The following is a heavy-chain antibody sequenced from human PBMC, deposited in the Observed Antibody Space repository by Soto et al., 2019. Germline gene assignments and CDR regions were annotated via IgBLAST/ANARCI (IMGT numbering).Heavy chain of an antibody. D-gene: IGHD5-12*01. CDR1: GGTFSRYA. Sequence: QVQLVQSGAEVKKPGSAVKVSCKASGGTFSRYAIRWVLQAPGQGREWMGVIIPIFCTANYAQKFQGRVTITADKSTSTAYMELSSLRGEDTAVYYCARVRGYSGYDRVWGAAGIDYWGQGTLVTVSS. J-gene: IGHJ4*02. CDR3: ARVRGYSGYDRVWGAAGIDY. CDR2: IIPIFCTA. V-gene: IGHV1-69*06.